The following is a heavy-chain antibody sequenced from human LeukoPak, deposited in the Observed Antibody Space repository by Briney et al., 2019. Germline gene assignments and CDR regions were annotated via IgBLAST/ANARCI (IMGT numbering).Heavy chain of an antibody. J-gene: IGHJ1*01. CDR3: ARVLDVGVPGFQH. Sequence: ASVKVSCKTSGCTFTGYYLRWVRRAPSQGPEWMGWINANSGDTYYVQKFKGRITMTRDTSINTAYMELNRLISDDTAVYYCARVLDVGVPGFQHWGRGTQVTVSS. CDR1: GCTFTGYY. CDR2: INANSGDT. D-gene: IGHD1-26*01. V-gene: IGHV1-2*02.